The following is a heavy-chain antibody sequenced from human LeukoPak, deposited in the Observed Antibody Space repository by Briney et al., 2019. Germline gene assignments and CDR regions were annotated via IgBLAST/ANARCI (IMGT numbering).Heavy chain of an antibody. CDR3: ASRDGPYGSGSYYNSDLDY. D-gene: IGHD3-10*01. V-gene: IGHV1-2*02. CDR1: GYTFTGYY. Sequence: ASVKVSCKASGYTFTGYYMHWVRQAPGQGLEWMGWINPNSGGTNYAQKFQGRVTMTRDTSISTAYMELSRLRSDDTAVYYCASRDGPYGSGSYYNSDLDYWGQGTLVTVSS. J-gene: IGHJ4*02. CDR2: INPNSGGT.